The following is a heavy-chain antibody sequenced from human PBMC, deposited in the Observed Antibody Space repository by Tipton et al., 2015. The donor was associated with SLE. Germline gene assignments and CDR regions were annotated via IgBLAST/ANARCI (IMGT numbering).Heavy chain of an antibody. CDR3: ARALQNYFDY. J-gene: IGHJ4*02. V-gene: IGHV4-31*03. CDR1: GGSISSGDYY. Sequence: TLSLTCTVSGGSISSGDYYWSWIRQHPGKGLEWIRYIYYSGSTYYNPSLKSRVTISIDTSKNQFSLKLNSVTAADTAVYYCARALQNYFDYWGQGTLVTAS. CDR2: IYYSGST.